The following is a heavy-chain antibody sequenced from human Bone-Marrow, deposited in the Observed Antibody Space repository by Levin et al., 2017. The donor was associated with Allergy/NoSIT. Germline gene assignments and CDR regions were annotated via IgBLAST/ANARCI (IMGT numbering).Heavy chain of an antibody. CDR2: IWYDGSNK. Sequence: SGESLKISCAASGFTFSSYGMHWVRQAPGKGLEWVAVIWYDGSNKYYADSVKGRFTISRDNSKNTLYLQMNSLRAEDTAVYYCARDPPYCSGGSGPLDYWGQGTLVTVSS. CDR1: GFTFSSYG. J-gene: IGHJ4*02. D-gene: IGHD2-15*01. CDR3: ARDPPYCSGGSGPLDY. V-gene: IGHV3-33*01.